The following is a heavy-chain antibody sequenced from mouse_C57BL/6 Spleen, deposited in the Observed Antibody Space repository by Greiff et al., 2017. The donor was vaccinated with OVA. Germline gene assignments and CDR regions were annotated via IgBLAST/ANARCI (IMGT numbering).Heavy chain of an antibody. CDR2: INPSSGYT. D-gene: IGHD2-2*01. CDR1: GYTFTSYT. CDR3: AREEDYGYSWFAY. V-gene: IGHV1-4*01. Sequence: QVQLQQSGAELARPGASVKMSCKASGYTFTSYTMHWVKQRPGQGLEWIGYINPSSGYTKYNQKFKDKATLTADKSSSTAYMQLSSLTSEDSAVYYCAREEDYGYSWFAYWGQGTLVTVSA. J-gene: IGHJ3*01.